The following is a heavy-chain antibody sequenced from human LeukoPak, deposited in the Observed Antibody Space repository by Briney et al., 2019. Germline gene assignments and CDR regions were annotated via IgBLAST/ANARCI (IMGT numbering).Heavy chain of an antibody. CDR3: SRAFSSMVEFDY. Sequence: GGSLRLSCAASGFIFSSYWMHWVRHAPGKGLVWVWRLNSDGSTTTYADSVKGRFTISRDNTTNTLYLQMNSLRAEAEAVYYCSRAFSSMVEFDYWGQGILVTVSS. D-gene: IGHD3-10*01. CDR2: LNSDGSTT. J-gene: IGHJ4*02. CDR1: GFIFSSYW. V-gene: IGHV3-74*01.